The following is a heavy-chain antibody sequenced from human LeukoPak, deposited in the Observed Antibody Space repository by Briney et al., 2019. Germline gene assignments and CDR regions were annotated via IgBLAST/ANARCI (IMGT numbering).Heavy chain of an antibody. CDR3: ARGGSYYYYYYGMDV. D-gene: IGHD3-16*01. Sequence: GRSLRLSCAASGFTFSSYAMHWVRQAPGKGLEWVAVISYDGSNKYYADSVKGRFTTSRDNSKNTLYLQMNSLRAEDTAVYYCARGGSYYYYYYGMDVWGQGTTVTVSS. CDR1: GFTFSSYA. V-gene: IGHV3-30-3*01. J-gene: IGHJ6*02. CDR2: ISYDGSNK.